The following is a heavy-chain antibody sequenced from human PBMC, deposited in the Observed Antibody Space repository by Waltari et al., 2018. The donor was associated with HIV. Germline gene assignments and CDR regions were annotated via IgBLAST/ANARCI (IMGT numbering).Heavy chain of an antibody. CDR3: AKGEYYGDYLGH. V-gene: IGHV3-30*18. CDR2: MSYDGSMR. D-gene: IGHD4-17*01. J-gene: IGHJ4*02. CDR1: DFTFTNYG. Sequence: QLAESGGGVVQPGRSVTLSCVSSDFTFTNYGIHWVRQAPGKGFEWVAVMSYDGSMRYYVHSVKGRLTISRDTSRNRQYLQMTSLRAEDTAVYYCAKGEYYGDYLGHWGQGTLVTVSS.